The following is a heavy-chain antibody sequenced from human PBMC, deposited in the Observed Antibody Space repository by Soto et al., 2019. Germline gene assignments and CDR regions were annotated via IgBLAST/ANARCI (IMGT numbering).Heavy chain of an antibody. CDR2: ISAYNVNT. CDR3: ARGVGSGSYYNQYNWFDP. V-gene: IGHV1-18*01. CDR1: GYTFTNYG. D-gene: IGHD3-10*01. J-gene: IGHJ5*02. Sequence: EASVKVSCKASGYTFTNYGISWVRQAPGQGLEWMGWISAYNVNTKYAQKFQGRVTMTTDTSTSTAYMELRSLRSDDTAVYYCARGVGSGSYYNQYNWFDPWGQGTLVTVSS.